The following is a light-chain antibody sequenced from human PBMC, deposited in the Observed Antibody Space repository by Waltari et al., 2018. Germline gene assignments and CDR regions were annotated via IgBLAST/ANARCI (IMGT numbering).Light chain of an antibody. CDR3: QQSYSSPRT. J-gene: IGKJ1*01. CDR1: QRISSY. V-gene: IGKV1-39*01. CDR2: AAS. Sequence: DIQMTQSPSSLSASVGDTATITCRASQRISSYLNWYQQKPGKAPKLLIYAASSLQSGVPSRFSGSGSGTDFTLTISSPQPEDFATYYCQQSYSSPRTFGQGTKVEIK.